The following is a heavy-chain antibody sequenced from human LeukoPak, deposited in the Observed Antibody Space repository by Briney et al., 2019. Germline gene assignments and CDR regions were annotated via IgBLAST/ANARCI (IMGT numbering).Heavy chain of an antibody. CDR2: ISSSGSTI. CDR1: GFTFSSYE. D-gene: IGHD6-19*01. CDR3: ARELIFYSSGSDY. V-gene: IGHV3-48*03. J-gene: IGHJ4*02. Sequence: GGSLRLSCAASGFTFSSYEMNWVRQAPGKWLEWVSYISSSGSTIYYADSVKGRFTISRDNAKNSLYLQMNSLRAEDTAVYYCARELIFYSSGSDYWGQGALVTVSS.